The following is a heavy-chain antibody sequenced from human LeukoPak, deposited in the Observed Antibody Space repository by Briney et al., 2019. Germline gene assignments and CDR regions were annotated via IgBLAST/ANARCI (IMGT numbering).Heavy chain of an antibody. CDR2: IYYSGST. J-gene: IGHJ6*02. V-gene: IGHV4-59*08. CDR3: ASGILTGYYAMDV. Sequence: SETLSLTCSVSGGSISSHYWSWIRQPPGKGLEWIGYIYYSGSTNYNPSLKSRVTISLDTSKNHFSLNLSSVTAADTAVYYCASGILTGYYAMDVWGQGTTVTVSS. D-gene: IGHD3-9*01. CDR1: GGSISSHY.